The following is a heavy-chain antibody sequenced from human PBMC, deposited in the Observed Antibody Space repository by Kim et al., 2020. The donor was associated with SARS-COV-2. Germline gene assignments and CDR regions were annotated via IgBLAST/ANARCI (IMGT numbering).Heavy chain of an antibody. V-gene: IGHV1-69*13. Sequence: SVKVSCKASGGTFSSYAISWVRQAPGQGLEWMGGIIPIFGTANYAQKFQGRVTITADESTSTAYMELSSLRSEDTAVYYCARVVGYSYGYPYYYYGMDVWGQGTTVTVSS. CDR2: IIPIFGTA. CDR1: GGTFSSYA. J-gene: IGHJ6*02. D-gene: IGHD5-18*01. CDR3: ARVVGYSYGYPYYYYGMDV.